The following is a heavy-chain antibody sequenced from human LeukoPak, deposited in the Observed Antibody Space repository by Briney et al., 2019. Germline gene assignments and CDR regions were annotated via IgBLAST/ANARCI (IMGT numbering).Heavy chain of an antibody. CDR3: AKGDTGAASTYYFDF. D-gene: IGHD1-26*01. V-gene: IGHV3-30*18. CDR2: VSFDGDDK. Sequence: GRSLRLSCAASGFTFRNYGVHWVRQAPGKGLEWVAGVSFDGDDKYYLNSVKGRFTISRDNSKNTLYLQLSSLKADDTAVYFCAKGDTGAASTYYFDFWGQGTLVTVSS. CDR1: GFTFRNYG. J-gene: IGHJ4*02.